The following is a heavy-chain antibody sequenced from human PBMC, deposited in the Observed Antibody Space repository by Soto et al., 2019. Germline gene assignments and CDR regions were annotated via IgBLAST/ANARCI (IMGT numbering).Heavy chain of an antibody. CDR3: AKDLQFSGWLSAQTFDY. CDR1: GCNFRSHA. D-gene: IGHD6-19*01. J-gene: IGHJ4*02. Sequence: GGSLRLSYTVSGCNFRSHAISWVRQATGKGLECVSSITGSGDSTYYADSVKGRFTISRDKSKSTLYLQMNSLRAEDTAVYYCAKDLQFSGWLSAQTFDYWGQGTQVTVSS. CDR2: ITGSGDST. V-gene: IGHV3-23*01.